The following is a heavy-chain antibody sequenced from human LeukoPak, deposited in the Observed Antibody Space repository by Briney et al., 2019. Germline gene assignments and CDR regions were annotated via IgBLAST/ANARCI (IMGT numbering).Heavy chain of an antibody. D-gene: IGHD2-15*01. V-gene: IGHV1-69*13. CDR3: ARDSCSGGSCYLDY. Sequence: GASVKVSCKASGGTFSSYAISWVRQAPGQGLEWMGGIIPIFGTANYAQKFQGRVTITADESTSTAYMELSSLRSEDTAVYYCARDSCSGGSCYLDYWGQGTLVTVSS. J-gene: IGHJ4*02. CDR1: GGTFSSYA. CDR2: IIPIFGTA.